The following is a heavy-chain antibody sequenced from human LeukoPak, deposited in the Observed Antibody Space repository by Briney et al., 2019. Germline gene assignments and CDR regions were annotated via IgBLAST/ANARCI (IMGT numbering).Heavy chain of an antibody. J-gene: IGHJ3*02. CDR1: GFTFSNYN. CDR2: ISDSGSAT. CDR3: GKNRYSGSLSPFDI. Sequence: GGSLRLSCAASGFTFSNYNMNWVRQAPGKGLEWVSYISDSGSATYYADSVKGRFTISRDNSKNTLYLQMNSLRAEDTAVYYCGKNRYSGSLSPFDIWGQGTMVTVSS. V-gene: IGHV3-48*01. D-gene: IGHD1-26*01.